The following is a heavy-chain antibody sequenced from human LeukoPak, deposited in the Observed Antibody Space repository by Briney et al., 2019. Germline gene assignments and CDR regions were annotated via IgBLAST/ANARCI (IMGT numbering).Heavy chain of an antibody. CDR3: TTDRHVFDWLLY. J-gene: IGHJ4*02. CDR1: GFTFDDYG. CDR2: IKSKTDGGTT. V-gene: IGHV3-15*01. D-gene: IGHD3-9*01. Sequence: GGSLRLSCAASGFTFDDYGMSWVRQAPGKGLEWVGRIKSKTDGGTTDYAAPVKGRFTISRDDSKNTLYLQMNSLKTEDTAVYYCTTDRHVFDWLLYWGQGTLVTVSS.